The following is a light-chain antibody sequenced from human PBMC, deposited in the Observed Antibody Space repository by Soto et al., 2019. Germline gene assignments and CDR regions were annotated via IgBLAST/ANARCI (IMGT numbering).Light chain of an antibody. CDR3: NSYTSTSTLV. CDR2: EVS. CDR1: SSDVGGYNF. Sequence: QSVLTQPASVSGSPGQSITISCTGTSSDVGGYNFVSWYQQYPGKAPKLMIYEVSNRPSGVSNRFPGSKSGNTASLTISGLQAEDEADYYCNSYTSTSTLVFGTGTKVTVL. V-gene: IGLV2-14*01. J-gene: IGLJ1*01.